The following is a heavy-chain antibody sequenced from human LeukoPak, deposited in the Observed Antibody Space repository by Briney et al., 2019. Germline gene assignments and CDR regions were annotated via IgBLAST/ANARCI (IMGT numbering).Heavy chain of an antibody. CDR2: INHSGST. J-gene: IGHJ4*02. Sequence: SETLSLTCAVYGGSFSGYYWSWIRQPPGKGLEWIGEINHSGSTNYNPSLKSRVTISVDTSKNQFSLKLSSVTAANTAVYYCARGFPRDCYNSLDYWGQGTLVTVSS. CDR1: GGSFSGYY. D-gene: IGHD5-24*01. CDR3: ARGFPRDCYNSLDY. V-gene: IGHV4-34*01.